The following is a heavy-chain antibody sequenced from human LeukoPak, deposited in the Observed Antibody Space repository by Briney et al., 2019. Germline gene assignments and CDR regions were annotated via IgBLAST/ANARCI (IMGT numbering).Heavy chain of an antibody. Sequence: GESLKLSCKGSGYSFTSYWIDWVRQMPGKGLEWMGIIYPGDSDTRYSPSFQGQVTISADKSISTAYLQWSSLKASDTAMYYCARLPKLGYCSSTSCYSSDYYYGMDVWGQGTTVTVSS. D-gene: IGHD2-2*01. CDR1: GYSFTSYW. CDR3: ARLPKLGYCSSTSCYSSDYYYGMDV. CDR2: IYPGDSDT. J-gene: IGHJ6*02. V-gene: IGHV5-51*01.